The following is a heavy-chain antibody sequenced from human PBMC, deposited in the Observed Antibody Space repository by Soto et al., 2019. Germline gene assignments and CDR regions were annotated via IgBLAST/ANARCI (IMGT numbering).Heavy chain of an antibody. V-gene: IGHV4-30-2*01. CDR2: IYHSGST. Sequence: QLQLQESGSGLVKPSQTLSLTCAVSGGSISSGGYSWSWIRQPPGKGLGWIGYIYHSGSTYYNPSLXRXXIIAVDSSKNLFSRKLSSVAAADTAVYYCARVPGPWRQGTLGTVSS. CDR3: ARVPGP. CDR1: GGSISSGGYS. D-gene: IGHD7-27*01. J-gene: IGHJ5*02.